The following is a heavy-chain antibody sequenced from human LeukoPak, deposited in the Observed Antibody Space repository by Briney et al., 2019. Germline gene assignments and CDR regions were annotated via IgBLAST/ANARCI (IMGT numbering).Heavy chain of an antibody. CDR2: INHSGST. Sequence: SETLSLTCAVYGGSSSGYYWSWIRQPPGKGLEWIGEINHSGSTNYNPSLKSRVTISVDTSKNQFSLKLSSVTAADTAVYYCARGPIRTFDYWGQGTLVTVSS. CDR3: ARGPIRTFDY. V-gene: IGHV4-34*01. CDR1: GGSSSGYY. J-gene: IGHJ4*02. D-gene: IGHD4-17*01.